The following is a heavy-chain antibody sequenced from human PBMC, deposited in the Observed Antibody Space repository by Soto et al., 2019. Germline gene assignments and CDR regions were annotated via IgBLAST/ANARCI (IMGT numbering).Heavy chain of an antibody. CDR3: AKAVGPLAPSSRVFDC. Sequence: EVQVLESGGGLVQPGGSLRLSCAASGFTFSNSAMNWVRQVPGKGLEWVSIISGGGDSIYYADSVKGRFSISRDNSRNTVYLQMSSLRADDTAVYFCAKAVGPLAPSSRVFDCWGQGTLVTVSS. D-gene: IGHD1-26*01. J-gene: IGHJ4*02. CDR2: ISGGGDSI. CDR1: GFTFSNSA. V-gene: IGHV3-23*01.